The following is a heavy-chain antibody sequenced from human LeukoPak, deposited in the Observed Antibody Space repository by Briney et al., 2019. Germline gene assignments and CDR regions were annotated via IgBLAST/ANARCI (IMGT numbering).Heavy chain of an antibody. Sequence: GGSLRLSCAASGFTFSSYSMNWVRQAPGKGLEWVAVISYDGSNKYYADSVKGRFTISRDNSKNTLYLQMNSLRAEDTAVYYCAKDLNYYDSSGPLDYWGQGTLVTVSS. D-gene: IGHD3-22*01. CDR3: AKDLNYYDSSGPLDY. J-gene: IGHJ4*02. V-gene: IGHV3-30*18. CDR2: ISYDGSNK. CDR1: GFTFSSYS.